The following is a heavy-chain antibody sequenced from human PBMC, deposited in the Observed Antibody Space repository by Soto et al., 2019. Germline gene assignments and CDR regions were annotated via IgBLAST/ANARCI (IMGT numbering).Heavy chain of an antibody. CDR1: GYTFTSYG. J-gene: IGHJ5*02. CDR3: ARDGTITIFGVVIGGHNWFDP. Sequence: QVQLVQSGAEVKKPGASVKVSCKASGYTFTSYGISWVRQAPGQGLEWMGWISAYNGNTNYVQKLQGRVTMTTDTSTSTAYMELRSLRSDDTAVYYCARDGTITIFGVVIGGHNWFDPWGQGTLVTVSS. D-gene: IGHD3-3*01. V-gene: IGHV1-18*01. CDR2: ISAYNGNT.